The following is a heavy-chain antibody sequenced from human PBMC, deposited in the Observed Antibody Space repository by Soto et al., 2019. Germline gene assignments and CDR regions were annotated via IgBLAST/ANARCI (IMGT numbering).Heavy chain of an antibody. CDR1: GYTFTNYY. CDR2: IHPDGGHT. V-gene: IGHV1-46*01. J-gene: IGHJ4*02. D-gene: IGHD3-22*01. Sequence: GASVKVSCKASGYTFTNYYVQWVRQAPGQGLEWMGVIHPDGGHTTYSQKFQDRVTMTRDTFTNTIYMELSSLRSEDTAIYYCARGGSGYVWFNEFWGQGTLVTVSS. CDR3: ARGGSGYVWFNEF.